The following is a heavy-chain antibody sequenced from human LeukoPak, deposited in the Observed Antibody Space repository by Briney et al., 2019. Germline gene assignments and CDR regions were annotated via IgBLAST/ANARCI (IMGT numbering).Heavy chain of an antibody. J-gene: IGHJ4*02. CDR2: INHSGST. CDR3: ARGHVVVAATPRYDY. Sequence: SETLSLTCAVYGGSFSGYYWSWIRQPPGKGLEWIGEINHSGSTNYNPSLKSRVTMSVDTSKNQFSLKLSSVTAADTAVYYCARGHVVVAATPRYDYWGQGTLVTVSS. D-gene: IGHD2-15*01. CDR1: GGSFSGYY. V-gene: IGHV4-34*01.